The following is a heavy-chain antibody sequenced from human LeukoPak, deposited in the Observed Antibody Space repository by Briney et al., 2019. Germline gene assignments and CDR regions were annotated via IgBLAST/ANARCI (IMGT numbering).Heavy chain of an antibody. CDR2: INPNSGGT. Sequence: ASVKVSCKASGYTFTGYYMHWVRQAPGQGLEWMGWINPNSGGTNYAQKFQGRVTMTRDTSISTAYMELSSLRSEDTAVYYCARDFWSGYYASWGQGTLVTVSS. D-gene: IGHD3-3*01. CDR3: ARDFWSGYYAS. CDR1: GYTFTGYY. V-gene: IGHV1-2*02. J-gene: IGHJ4*02.